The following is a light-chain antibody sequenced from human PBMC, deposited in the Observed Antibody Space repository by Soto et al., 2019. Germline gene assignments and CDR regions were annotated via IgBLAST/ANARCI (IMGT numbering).Light chain of an antibody. CDR2: EAS. J-gene: IGKJ1*01. CDR1: QSVSSY. Sequence: DIVLPPSPATLSLSPVERATLPCRASQSVSSYLAWYLQKPGQAPKLLIYEASNLDTGIPARFSGSGSGTDFTLTISSLQPDDFAAYYCQQYNSYPPTFGQGTKVDIK. CDR3: QQYNSYPPT. V-gene: IGKV3-11*01.